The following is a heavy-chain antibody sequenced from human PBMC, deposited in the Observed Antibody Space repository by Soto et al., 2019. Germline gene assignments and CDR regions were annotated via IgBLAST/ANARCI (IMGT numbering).Heavy chain of an antibody. D-gene: IGHD1-26*01. V-gene: IGHV1-69*01. CDR2: IIPIFGTA. Sequence: SVNVSFKASGGTFSSYAISWVRQAPGQGLEWMGGIIPIFGTANYAQKLQGRVTITADESTSTAYMELSSLRSEDTAVYYCASDPRNVVGATTSAFDIWGQRTMVTVSS. CDR3: ASDPRNVVGATTSAFDI. CDR1: GGTFSSYA. J-gene: IGHJ3*02.